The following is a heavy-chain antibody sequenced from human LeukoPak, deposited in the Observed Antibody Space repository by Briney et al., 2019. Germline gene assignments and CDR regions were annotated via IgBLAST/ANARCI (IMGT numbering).Heavy chain of an antibody. CDR3: ARDRGCSGGSCYSPKWFDP. J-gene: IGHJ5*02. Sequence: SVKVSCKASGGTYSSYAISWVRQAPGQGLEWMGGIIPIFGTANYAQKFQGRVTITTDESTSTAYMGLSSLRSEDTAVYYCARDRGCSGGSCYSPKWFDPWGQGTLVTVSS. V-gene: IGHV1-69*05. CDR1: GGTYSSYA. D-gene: IGHD2-15*01. CDR2: IIPIFGTA.